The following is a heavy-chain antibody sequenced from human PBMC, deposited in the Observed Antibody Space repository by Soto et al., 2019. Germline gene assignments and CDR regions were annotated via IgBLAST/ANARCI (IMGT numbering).Heavy chain of an antibody. V-gene: IGHV3-33*01. Sequence: GGSLRLSGAASGFTFSSYGMHWVRQAPCKGLEWVAVIWYDGSNKYYADSVKGRFTISRDNSKNTLYLQMNSMRAEDTAVYYCARDMASSGDPLYFDYLGQGTLVTLSS. CDR2: IWYDGSNK. CDR1: GFTFSSYG. CDR3: ARDMASSGDPLYFDY. D-gene: IGHD2-15*01. J-gene: IGHJ4*02.